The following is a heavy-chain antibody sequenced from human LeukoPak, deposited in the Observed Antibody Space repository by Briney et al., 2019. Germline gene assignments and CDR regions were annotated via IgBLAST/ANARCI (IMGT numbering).Heavy chain of an antibody. CDR3: AKATGGVVITPFDY. Sequence: GGSLRLSCSASGFTFSSYAMHWVRQAPGKGLEWVSTISGSGGSTYYADSVKGRFTISRDTSKNTLYLQMNSLRAEDTAVYYCAKATGGVVITPFDYWGQGTLVTVSS. D-gene: IGHD3-3*01. CDR2: ISGSGGST. J-gene: IGHJ4*02. CDR1: GFTFSSYA. V-gene: IGHV3-23*01.